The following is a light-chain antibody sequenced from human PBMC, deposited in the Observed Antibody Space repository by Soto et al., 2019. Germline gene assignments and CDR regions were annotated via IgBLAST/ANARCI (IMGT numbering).Light chain of an antibody. J-gene: IGLJ2*01. CDR1: TSDFVNYNY. Sequence: QSVLTQPASLSGSPGQSVTISCSGTTSDFVNYNYVSWYQHHPGKAPQLILFEVSIRPSGVSSRFSGSKSGNTASLIISGLQAEDEAYYYCSSYTVSTDVVFGGGTKVTVL. CDR2: EVS. V-gene: IGLV2-14*01. CDR3: SSYTVSTDVV.